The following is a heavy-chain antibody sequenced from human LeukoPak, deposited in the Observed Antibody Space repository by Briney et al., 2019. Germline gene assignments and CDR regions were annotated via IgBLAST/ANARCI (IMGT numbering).Heavy chain of an antibody. J-gene: IGHJ4*02. V-gene: IGHV3-23*01. CDR2: ISGSGGST. CDR3: AKVIWRCSRSSGKRGSDY. CDR1: GFTFSSYA. Sequence: GGSLRLSCVASGFTFSSYAMSWVRQAPGKGLEWVSAISGSGGSTYYADSVKGRFTISRDNSKNTQYLQMNSLGAEDTAVYYCAKVIWRCSRSSGKRGSDYWGQGTLVTVSS. D-gene: IGHD6-6*01.